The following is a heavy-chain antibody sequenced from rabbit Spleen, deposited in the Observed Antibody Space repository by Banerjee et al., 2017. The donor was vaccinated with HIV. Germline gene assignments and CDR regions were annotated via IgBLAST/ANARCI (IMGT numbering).Heavy chain of an antibody. D-gene: IGHD4-1*01. CDR1: GFDLSSYY. Sequence: QEQLVESGGGLVQPEGSLTLTCKASGFDLSSYYMSWVRQVPGKGLEWIGYIDPIFGGTYYASWVSGRFTISSHNAQNTLYLQLNSLTAADTATYFCVRDGSSGWGAEQYYFNLWGPGTLVTVS. J-gene: IGHJ4*01. CDR2: IDPIFGGT. V-gene: IGHV1S47*01. CDR3: VRDGSSGWGAEQYYFNL.